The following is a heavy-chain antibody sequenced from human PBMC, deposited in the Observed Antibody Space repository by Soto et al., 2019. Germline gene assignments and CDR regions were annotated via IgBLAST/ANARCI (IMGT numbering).Heavy chain of an antibody. CDR1: VGSISRSSYY. Sequence: QLQLQESGPGLVKPSETLSLTCTVSVGSISRSSYYWGWIRQPPGKGLEWIGSIYYSGSTYYNPYLKRRVTISVDTSKNQCSLKLSSVTAADTAVYYCARHDYGGFGLWGQGTLVTVSS. CDR2: IYYSGST. V-gene: IGHV4-39*01. D-gene: IGHD4-17*01. J-gene: IGHJ4*02. CDR3: ARHDYGGFGL.